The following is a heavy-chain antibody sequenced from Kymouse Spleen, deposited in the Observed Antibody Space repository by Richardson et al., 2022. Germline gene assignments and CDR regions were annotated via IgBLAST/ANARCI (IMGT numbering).Heavy chain of an antibody. V-gene: IGHV4-34*01. Sequence: QVQLQQWGAGLLKPSETLSLTCAVYGGSFSGYYWSWIRQPPGKGLEWIGEINHSGSTNYNPSLKSRVTISVDTSKNQFSLKLSSVTAADTAVYYCARGGIAVAGTIFDYWGQGTLVTVSS. CDR2: INHSGST. J-gene: IGHJ4*02. D-gene: IGHD6-19*01. CDR3: ARGGIAVAGTIFDY. CDR1: GGSFSGYY.